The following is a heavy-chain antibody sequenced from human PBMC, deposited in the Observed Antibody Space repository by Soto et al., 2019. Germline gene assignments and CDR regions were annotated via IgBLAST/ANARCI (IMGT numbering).Heavy chain of an antibody. CDR3: ARGLGIAAAQYDY. J-gene: IGHJ4*02. D-gene: IGHD6-13*01. V-gene: IGHV4-31*03. Sequence: SETLSLTCTVSGGSISSGGYYWSWIRQHPGKGLEWIGYIYYSGSTYYNPSLKSRVTISVDTSKNQLSLKLSSVTAADAAVYYCARGLGIAAAQYDYWGQGTLVTVSS. CDR1: GGSISSGGYY. CDR2: IYYSGST.